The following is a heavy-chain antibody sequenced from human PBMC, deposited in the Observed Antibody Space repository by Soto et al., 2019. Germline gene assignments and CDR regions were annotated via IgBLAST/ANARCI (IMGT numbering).Heavy chain of an antibody. D-gene: IGHD6-19*01. Sequence: QLGGPLRLSCTASGFAFSQYGMSWVRQAPGKGLEWVSSIRSFDYRTNYADSVKGRFTISRDNSKSTLSLQMNSLRAEDTAVYYCAKDVESGWYEAFDYWGPGTLVTVSS. CDR1: GFAFSQYG. CDR2: IRSFDYRT. J-gene: IGHJ4*02. CDR3: AKDVESGWYEAFDY. V-gene: IGHV3-23*01.